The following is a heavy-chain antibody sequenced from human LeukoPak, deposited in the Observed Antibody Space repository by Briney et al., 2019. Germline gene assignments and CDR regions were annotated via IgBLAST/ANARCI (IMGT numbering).Heavy chain of an antibody. CDR1: GGSFSGYY. J-gene: IGHJ4*02. CDR3: RYNRGRLDY. D-gene: IGHD5-24*01. V-gene: IGHV4-34*01. CDR2: INHSGST. Sequence: SETLSLTCTVYGGSFSGYYWSWIHQPPGKGLEWIGEINHSGSTNYNPSLKSRVTISVDTSKNQFSLKLSSVTAADTAVYYCRYNRGRLDYWGQGPLVTVSS.